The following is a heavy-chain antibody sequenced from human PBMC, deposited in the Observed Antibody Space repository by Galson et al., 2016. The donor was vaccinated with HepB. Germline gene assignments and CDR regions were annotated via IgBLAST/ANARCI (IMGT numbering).Heavy chain of an antibody. CDR2: IWFDGSNQ. V-gene: IGHV3-33*01. Sequence: SLRLSCAASGFTFSSYGMHWVRQAPGKGLEWVAVIWFDGSNQYYADSVKGRFTISRDNSKNTMYLQMNSLRAEDTALYYCARPDHDTSSSFDYWGQGTLVTVSS. J-gene: IGHJ4*02. CDR3: ARPDHDTSSSFDY. D-gene: IGHD6-6*01. CDR1: GFTFSSYG.